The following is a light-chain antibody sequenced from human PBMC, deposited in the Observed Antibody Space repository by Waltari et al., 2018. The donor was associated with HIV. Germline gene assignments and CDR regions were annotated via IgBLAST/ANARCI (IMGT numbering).Light chain of an antibody. V-gene: IGLV2-14*01. CDR2: EVT. CDR3: SSYTSSSTLV. Sequence: QSALTQPVSVSGSPGQSITISCTGTSSDVGGYNYVSWYQQHPGKAPKLMIYEVTHRPSGVSMRFSGSKSGNAASLTLSGLQAEDDADYYCSSYTSSSTLVFGGGTKLTVL. J-gene: IGLJ2*01. CDR1: SSDVGGYNY.